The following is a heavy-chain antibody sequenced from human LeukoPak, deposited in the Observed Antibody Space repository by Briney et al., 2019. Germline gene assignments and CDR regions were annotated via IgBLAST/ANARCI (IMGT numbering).Heavy chain of an antibody. CDR2: ISWNSGSI. CDR3: ARDKKAGTLDY. Sequence: PGGSLRLSCAASGFTFDDYAMHWVRQAPGKGLEWVSGISWNSGSIGYADSVKGRFTISRDNAKNSLYLQMNSLRAEDTAVYYCARDKKAGTLDYWGQGTLVTVSS. D-gene: IGHD6-19*01. CDR1: GFTFDDYA. V-gene: IGHV3-9*01. J-gene: IGHJ4*02.